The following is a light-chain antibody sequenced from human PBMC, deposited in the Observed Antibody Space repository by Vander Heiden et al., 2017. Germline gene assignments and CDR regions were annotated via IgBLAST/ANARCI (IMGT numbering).Light chain of an antibody. CDR2: TNN. V-gene: IGLV1-44*01. CDR3: ATWDDSLNGWV. Sequence: QSVLNQPPSASGTPGQRVTISCSASRSNIGSSTVTWYKHVPGTAPKLLIHTNNQRPSGVPDRFSGSKSGTSASLAISGLQSEDEADYYCATWDDSLNGWVFGGGAKLTVL. CDR1: RSNIGSST. J-gene: IGLJ3*02.